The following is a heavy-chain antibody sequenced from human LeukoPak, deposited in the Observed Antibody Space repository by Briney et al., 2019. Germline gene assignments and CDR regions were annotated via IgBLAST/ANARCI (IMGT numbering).Heavy chain of an antibody. Sequence: SETLSLTCTVSGGSISSYYWSWIRQPPGKGLEWIGYIYYSGSTNYNPSLKSRVTISVDTSKNQSSLKLSSVTAADTAVYYCARDSSIAAAGMSMDVWGKGTTVTVSS. D-gene: IGHD6-13*01. CDR2: IYYSGST. CDR3: ARDSSIAAAGMSMDV. CDR1: GGSISSYY. J-gene: IGHJ6*04. V-gene: IGHV4-59*01.